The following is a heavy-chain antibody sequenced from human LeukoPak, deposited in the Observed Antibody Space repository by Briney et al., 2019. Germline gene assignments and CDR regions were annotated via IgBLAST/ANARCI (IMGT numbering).Heavy chain of an antibody. Sequence: SETLSLTCTVSGGSISYSNSYWGWIRQPPGKGLEWIGNIYFSGSTYYKQSLKSRVTISVDTSKNQFSLKLSSVTAADTAVYYCARGNQHYDILTGYYTPPVDWGQGTLVTVSS. J-gene: IGHJ4*02. D-gene: IGHD3-9*01. CDR2: IYFSGST. CDR1: GGSISYSNSY. CDR3: ARGNQHYDILTGYYTPPVD. V-gene: IGHV4-39*07.